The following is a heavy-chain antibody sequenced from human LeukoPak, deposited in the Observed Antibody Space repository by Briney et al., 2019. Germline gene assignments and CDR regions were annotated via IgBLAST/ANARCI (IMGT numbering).Heavy chain of an antibody. CDR1: GFTFSAYA. CDR2: ISGSGGRT. D-gene: IGHD3-22*01. V-gene: IGHV3-23*01. CDR3: AKEREYYDSSGYSGFDY. Sequence: GGSLRLSCAASGFTFSAYAMNWVRQAPGKGLEWVSSISGSGGRTYYADSVKGRFTISRDNSKNTLYLQLNGLRAEDTAVYYCAKEREYYDSSGYSGFDYWGQGALVTVSS. J-gene: IGHJ4*02.